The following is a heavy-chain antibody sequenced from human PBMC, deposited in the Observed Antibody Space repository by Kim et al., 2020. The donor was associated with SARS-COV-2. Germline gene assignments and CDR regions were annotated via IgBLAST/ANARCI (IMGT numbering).Heavy chain of an antibody. CDR1: GGSISSYY. D-gene: IGHD3-22*01. J-gene: IGHJ4*02. Sequence: SETLSLTCTVSGGSISSYYWNWIRQSAGKGLEWIGRIYISGSTNYNPSLKSRVTMSVDTSKNQFSLKLSSVTAADTAVYYCASTRPPYDIPHGDWGQGTLVTVSS. CDR2: IYISGST. V-gene: IGHV4-4*07. CDR3: ASTRPPYDIPHGD.